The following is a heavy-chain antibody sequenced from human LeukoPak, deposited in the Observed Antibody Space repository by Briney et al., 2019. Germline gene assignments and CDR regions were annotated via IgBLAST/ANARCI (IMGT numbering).Heavy chain of an antibody. Sequence: PGGSLRLSCAASGFTFDDYAMHWVRQAPGKGLEWVSGISWNSGSIGYADSVKGRFTISRDNAKNSLYLQMNSLRAEDMALYYCAKDTKGVWSGYSEGAFDIWGQGTMVTVSS. CDR1: GFTFDDYA. D-gene: IGHD3-3*01. CDR2: ISWNSGSI. CDR3: AKDTKGVWSGYSEGAFDI. J-gene: IGHJ3*02. V-gene: IGHV3-9*03.